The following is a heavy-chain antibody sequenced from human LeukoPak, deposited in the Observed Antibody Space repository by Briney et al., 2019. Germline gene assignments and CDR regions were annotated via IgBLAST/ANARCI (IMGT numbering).Heavy chain of an antibody. CDR1: GFTFSSYA. CDR2: ISYDGSNK. CDR3: ARGFYYYDRRFDP. Sequence: GGSLRLSCAASGFTFSSYAMHWVRQAPGKGLEWVAVISYDGSNKYYADSVKGRFTISRDNSKNTLYLQMNSLRAEDTAVYYCARGFYYYDRRFDPWGQGTLVTVSS. V-gene: IGHV3-30-3*01. D-gene: IGHD3-22*01. J-gene: IGHJ5*02.